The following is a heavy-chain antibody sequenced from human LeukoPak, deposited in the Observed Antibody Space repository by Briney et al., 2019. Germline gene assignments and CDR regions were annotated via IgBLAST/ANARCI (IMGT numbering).Heavy chain of an antibody. CDR1: GGSISSYY. J-gene: IGHJ4*02. CDR2: IYHSGST. Sequence: SETLSLTCTVSGGSISSYYWSWIRQPPGKGLEWIGEIYHSGSTNYNPSLKSRVTISVDKSKNQFSLKLSSVTAADTAVYYCAIAVAGTDFDYWGQGTLVTVSS. CDR3: AIAVAGTDFDY. D-gene: IGHD6-19*01. V-gene: IGHV4-59*12.